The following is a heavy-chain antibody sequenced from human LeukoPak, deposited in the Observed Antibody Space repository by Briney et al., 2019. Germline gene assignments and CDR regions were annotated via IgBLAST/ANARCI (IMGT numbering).Heavy chain of an antibody. CDR2: IYYSGST. Sequence: SETLSLTCTVSGVSISSSSYYWGWIRQPPGKGLEWIGSIYYSGSTYYNPSLKSRFTISVDTSKNQFSLKLSSVTAADTAVYYCARDREQLVGVFDYWGQGTLVTVSS. D-gene: IGHD6-6*01. V-gene: IGHV4-39*07. CDR1: GVSISSSSYY. CDR3: ARDREQLVGVFDY. J-gene: IGHJ4*02.